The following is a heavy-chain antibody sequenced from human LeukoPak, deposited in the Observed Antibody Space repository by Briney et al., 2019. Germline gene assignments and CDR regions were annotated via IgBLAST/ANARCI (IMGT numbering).Heavy chain of an antibody. CDR1: GGSISSSNYY. V-gene: IGHV4-39*07. CDR2: IYYSGST. CDR3: ARVVGATTGFDY. J-gene: IGHJ4*02. D-gene: IGHD1-26*01. Sequence: SENLSLTCTVSGGSISSSNYYWGWIRQPPGKGLEWIGSIYYSGSTYYNPSLKGRVTISVDTTKNQFSLKLSSVTAADTAVFYCARVVGATTGFDYWGQGTLVTVSS.